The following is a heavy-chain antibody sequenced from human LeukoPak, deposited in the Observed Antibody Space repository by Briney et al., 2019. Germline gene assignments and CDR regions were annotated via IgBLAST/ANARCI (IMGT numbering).Heavy chain of an antibody. CDR3: AKDALYSSGYGPNDY. CDR1: GFTFSSYE. V-gene: IGHV3-48*03. Sequence: GGSLRLSCAASGFTFSSYEMNWVRQAPGKGLEWVSYISSSGSTIYYADSVKGRFTISRDNAKNSLYLQMNSLSAEDTAVYYCAKDALYSSGYGPNDYWGQGTLVTVSS. D-gene: IGHD3-22*01. CDR2: ISSSGSTI. J-gene: IGHJ4*02.